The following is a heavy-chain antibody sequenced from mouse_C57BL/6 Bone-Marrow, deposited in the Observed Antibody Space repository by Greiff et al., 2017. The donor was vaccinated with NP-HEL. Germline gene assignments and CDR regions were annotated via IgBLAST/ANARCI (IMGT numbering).Heavy chain of an antibody. Sequence: EVKVVESVAELVRPGASVKLSCTASGFNIKITYMHWVKQRPEQGLEWIGRIDPANGNTKYAPKFQGKATITADTSSNTAYLQLSSLTSEDTAIYYCARLGTFTPWFAYWGQGTLVTVSA. V-gene: IGHV14-3*01. CDR1: GFNIKITY. CDR3: ARLGTFTPWFAY. CDR2: IDPANGNT. D-gene: IGHD3-3*01. J-gene: IGHJ3*01.